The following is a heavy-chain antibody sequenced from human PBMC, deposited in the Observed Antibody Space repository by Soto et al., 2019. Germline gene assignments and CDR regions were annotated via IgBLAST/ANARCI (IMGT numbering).Heavy chain of an antibody. D-gene: IGHD4-4*01. Sequence: QAQLVESGGGVVQPGRSLRLSCVLSGFIFSDYAMHWVRQTPGKGLEWVAIVSSDGRQKFYTDSVKGRFTISKEFSHNTLFLQVNSLRPEDSGTYFCTRDARPYSIYRGGGLGLWGQGTLVTVSS. CDR2: VSSDGRQK. V-gene: IGHV3-30*03. CDR3: TRDARPYSIYRGGGLGL. CDR1: GFIFSDYA. J-gene: IGHJ1*01.